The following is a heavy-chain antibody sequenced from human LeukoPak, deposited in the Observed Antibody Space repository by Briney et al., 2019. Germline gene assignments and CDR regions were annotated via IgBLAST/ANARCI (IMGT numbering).Heavy chain of an antibody. J-gene: IGHJ4*02. D-gene: IGHD3-10*01. CDR1: GYTFTGYY. CDR2: INPNSGGT. V-gene: IGHV1-2*02. CDR3: ARPMVRGVIEDY. Sequence: ASVKVSCKASGYTFTGYYMHWVRQAPGQGLEWMGWINPNSGGTNYAQKFQGRVTMTRDTSISTAYLELSRLRSDDTAVYYCARPMVRGVIEDYWGQGILVTVSS.